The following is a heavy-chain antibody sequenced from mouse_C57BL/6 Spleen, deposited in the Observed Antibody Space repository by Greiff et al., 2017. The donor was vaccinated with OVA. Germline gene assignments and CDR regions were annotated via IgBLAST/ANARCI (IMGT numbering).Heavy chain of an antibody. Sequence: QVQLQQPGAELVKPGASVKLSCKASGYTFTTYWMQWVKQRPGQGLEWIGEIDPSDSYTTYNQKFKGKATLTVDTSSSTAYMQLSSLTSEDSAVYYCTSYYGSRHFDYWGQGTTLTVSS. CDR2: IDPSDSYT. CDR3: TSYYGSRHFDY. V-gene: IGHV1-50*01. J-gene: IGHJ2*01. D-gene: IGHD1-1*01. CDR1: GYTFTTYW.